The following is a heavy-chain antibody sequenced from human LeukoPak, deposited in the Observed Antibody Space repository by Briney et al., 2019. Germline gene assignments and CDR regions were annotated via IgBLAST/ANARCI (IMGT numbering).Heavy chain of an antibody. Sequence: SETLSLTCTVSGGSISGYYWSWIRQPPGKGLEWIGSIYYSGSTFYNPSLKSRVTISVDTSKNQFSLKLTSVTAADTAVYYCATQTLRLWGQGTLVTVSS. V-gene: IGHV4-39*01. CDR1: GGSISGYY. D-gene: IGHD4-17*01. CDR2: IYYSGST. J-gene: IGHJ4*02. CDR3: ATQTLRL.